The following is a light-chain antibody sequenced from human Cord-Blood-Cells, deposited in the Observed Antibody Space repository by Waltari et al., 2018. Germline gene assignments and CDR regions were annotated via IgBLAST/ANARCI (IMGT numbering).Light chain of an antibody. CDR3: QQRSNWPPYT. CDR2: DAS. J-gene: IGKJ2*01. CDR1: QSVSSY. V-gene: IGKV3-11*01. Sequence: IVLTQSPDTLSLSPGERATLSCRASQSVSSYLAWYQQKPVQAPRLLIYDASNRATGIPARFSGSGSGTDFTLTISSLEPEDFAVYYCQQRSNWPPYTFGQGTKLEIK.